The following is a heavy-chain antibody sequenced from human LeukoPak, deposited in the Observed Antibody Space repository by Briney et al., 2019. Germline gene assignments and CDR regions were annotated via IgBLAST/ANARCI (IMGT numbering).Heavy chain of an antibody. V-gene: IGHV3-74*01. Sequence: GWALRLSCAASGFIFSYYWMHWVRQARGKGLVWVSRINNDGINTSNADSVKGRFTISRDNAKNTLNLQMNSLRAEDTAVYYCARDLGQYYDTSDNWFDPWGQGTLVTVSS. CDR2: INNDGINT. J-gene: IGHJ5*02. D-gene: IGHD3-22*01. CDR1: GFIFSYYW. CDR3: ARDLGQYYDTSDNWFDP.